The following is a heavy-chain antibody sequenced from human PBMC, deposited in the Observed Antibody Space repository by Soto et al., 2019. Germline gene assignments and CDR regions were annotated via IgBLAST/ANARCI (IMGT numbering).Heavy chain of an antibody. CDR3: ATSLWFGTQVEL. D-gene: IGHD3-10*01. V-gene: IGHV4-34*01. CDR2: ISRSGTT. CDR1: GGYFNDNY. Sequence: QVQLQQWGAGLLKPSETLSLSCAVYGGYFNDNYYTWFRQPPGKGLEWIGEISRSGTTKYIPSLKSLPSITFDTSMTQVSLKGTSVTAADTAVYYCATSLWFGTQVELWGQGALVTVSS. J-gene: IGHJ5*02.